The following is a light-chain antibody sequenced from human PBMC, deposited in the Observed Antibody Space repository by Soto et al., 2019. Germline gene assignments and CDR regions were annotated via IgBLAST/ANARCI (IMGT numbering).Light chain of an antibody. CDR1: SSDVGGYNY. CDR2: DVS. V-gene: IGLV2-14*01. J-gene: IGLJ3*02. Sequence: QSALTQPASVSGSPGKSITISCTGTSSDVGGYNYVSWYQQHPGKAPKLMIYDVSNRPSGVSNRFSGSKSGNTASLTISGLQAEDEADYYCSSYTSRSWVFGGGTKVTVL. CDR3: SSYTSRSWV.